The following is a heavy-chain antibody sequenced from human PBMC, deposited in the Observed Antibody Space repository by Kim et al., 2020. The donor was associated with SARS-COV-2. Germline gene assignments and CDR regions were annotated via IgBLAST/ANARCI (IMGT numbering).Heavy chain of an antibody. CDR2: IYHNGDT. CDR1: GYSIKDGYY. V-gene: IGHV4-38-2*02. Sequence: SETLSLTCAVSGYSIKDGYYWAWIRQTPGMGLEWIGDIYHNGDTYYNPTLKSRVTISVDTINNQFSLRLTSVTAADTAVYFCARDWGHTGKLDTWGQGTLVTVSS. J-gene: IGHJ5*02. D-gene: IGHD3-16*01. CDR3: ARDWGHTGKLDT.